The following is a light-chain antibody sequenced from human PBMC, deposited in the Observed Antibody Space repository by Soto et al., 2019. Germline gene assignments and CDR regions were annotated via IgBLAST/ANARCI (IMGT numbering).Light chain of an antibody. CDR1: STDIGAYNY. V-gene: IGLV2-14*01. Sequence: QSALTQPASVSGSPGQSITISCTGTSTDIGAYNYVSWYQQHPGKAPKLLIYEVTNRPSGVSNRFSGSESGNTASLTISGLQAEDEANYYCNSYTTLSNRVFGTGTKVTV. CDR2: EVT. J-gene: IGLJ1*01. CDR3: NSYTTLSNRV.